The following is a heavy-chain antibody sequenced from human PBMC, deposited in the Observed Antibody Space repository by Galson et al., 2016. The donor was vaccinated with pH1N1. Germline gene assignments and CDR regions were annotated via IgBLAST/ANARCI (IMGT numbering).Heavy chain of an antibody. J-gene: IGHJ4*02. D-gene: IGHD4-17*01. Sequence: VKVSCKASGGTFSSYAISWVRQAPGHGLEWMGGIIPIFGILNYAQNFQGRVTITADEFTSTAYMELSSLTSEDTAVYYCAGAGFGAYKFDSWGQGTLVTVSS. CDR3: AGAGFGAYKFDS. V-gene: IGHV1-69*01. CDR2: IIPIFGIL. CDR1: GGTFSSYA.